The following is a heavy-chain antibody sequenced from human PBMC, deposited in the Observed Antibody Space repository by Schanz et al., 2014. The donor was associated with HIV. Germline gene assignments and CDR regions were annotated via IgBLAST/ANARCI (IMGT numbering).Heavy chain of an antibody. Sequence: QVQLQESGPGLVKPSETLSLTCTVSGGSVSSGSYYWSWIRQPPGKGLERIGYIYYSGSTNYNPSHKSRVTISVDTSKNQFSLKLSSVTAADTAVYYCARGQSFDFWSGYRVGYLDYWGQGTLVTVSS. D-gene: IGHD3-3*01. CDR3: ARGQSFDFWSGYRVGYLDY. V-gene: IGHV4-61*01. CDR1: GGSVSSGSYY. J-gene: IGHJ4*02. CDR2: IYYSGST.